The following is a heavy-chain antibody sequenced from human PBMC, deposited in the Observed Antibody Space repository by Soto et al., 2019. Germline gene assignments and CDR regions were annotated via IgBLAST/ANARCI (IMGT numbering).Heavy chain of an antibody. CDR2: ISYDGNNK. CDR3: AKSVYNWNDGFFDY. V-gene: IGHV3-30*18. D-gene: IGHD1-1*01. Sequence: QVELVESWGGVVQPGRSLRLSCAASGFTFSSYGMHWVRQAPGKGLEWVAVISYDGNNKYYADSVKGRFTISRDNSKNTLYLQMNSLRAEDTAVYYCAKSVYNWNDGFFDYWGQGTLVTVSS. J-gene: IGHJ4*02. CDR1: GFTFSSYG.